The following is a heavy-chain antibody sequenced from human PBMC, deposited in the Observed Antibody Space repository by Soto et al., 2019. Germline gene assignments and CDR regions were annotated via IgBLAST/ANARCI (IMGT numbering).Heavy chain of an antibody. CDR2: INHSGST. D-gene: IGHD3-22*01. Sequence: QVQLQQWGAGLLKPSETLSLACAVYGGSFSGYYWSWIRQPPGKGLEWIGEINHSGSTNYNPSLKSRVTISVGTSTNQFSLKLSSVTAADTAVYYCARARTYYDSSGYYLYFDYWGQGTLVTVSS. CDR3: ARARTYYDSSGYYLYFDY. CDR1: GGSFSGYY. J-gene: IGHJ4*02. V-gene: IGHV4-34*01.